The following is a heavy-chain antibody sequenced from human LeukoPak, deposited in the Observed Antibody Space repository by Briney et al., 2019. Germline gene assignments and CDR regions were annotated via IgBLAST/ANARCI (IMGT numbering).Heavy chain of an antibody. V-gene: IGHV3-23*01. Sequence: GGSLRLSCAASGFTFSSYAMSWVRQAPGKGLEWVSAISGSGGSTYYADSVKGRFTISRDNAKNSLYLQMNSLRAEDTAVYYCARDPGYGGNSHFDYWGQGTLVTVSS. J-gene: IGHJ4*02. CDR1: GFTFSSYA. D-gene: IGHD4-23*01. CDR3: ARDPGYGGNSHFDY. CDR2: ISGSGGST.